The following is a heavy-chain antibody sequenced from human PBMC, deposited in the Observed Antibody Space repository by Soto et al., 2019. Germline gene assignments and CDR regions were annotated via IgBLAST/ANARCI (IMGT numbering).Heavy chain of an antibody. Sequence: QVRLQQWGAGLVKPSETLSLTCAVYGGSFNGYYWSWIRQPPGKGLEWLGDVDHSGATSYKPSLKSRAAFVVDTSQNQFSLRLSSATAADTAVYYCARSQAPRLTVFGVIVNPTPYFDY. V-gene: IGHV4-34*02. CDR2: VDHSGAT. CDR1: GGSFNGYY. CDR3: ARSQAPRLTVFGVIVNPTPYFDY. D-gene: IGHD3-3*01. J-gene: IGHJ4*01.